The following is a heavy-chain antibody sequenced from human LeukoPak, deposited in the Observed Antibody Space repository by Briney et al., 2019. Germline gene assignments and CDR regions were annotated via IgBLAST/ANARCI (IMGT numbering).Heavy chain of an antibody. CDR3: ARGGLSSRPLYYYYGMDV. J-gene: IGHJ6*02. D-gene: IGHD6-6*01. CDR2: IYHSGST. Sequence: PGGSLRLSCAASGFTFSSYSMNWVRQPPGKGLEWVGEIYHSGSTNYNPSLKSRVTISVDKSKNQFSLKLSSVTAADTAVYYCARGGLSSRPLYYYYGMDVWGQGTTVTVSS. V-gene: IGHV4-4*02. CDR1: GFTFSSYSM.